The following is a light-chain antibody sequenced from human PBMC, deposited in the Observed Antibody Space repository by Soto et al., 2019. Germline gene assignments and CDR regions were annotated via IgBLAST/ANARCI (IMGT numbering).Light chain of an antibody. Sequence: QSALTQPASVSGSPGQSITISCTGTSSDVGGYNYVSWYQQHPGKAPKLMIYGVSNRPSGVSNRFFGSKSGNTASLTISGLQAEDEADYYCSSYTSSSTSPYVFGTGTKVTV. J-gene: IGLJ1*01. CDR2: GVS. CDR3: SSYTSSSTSPYV. V-gene: IGLV2-14*01. CDR1: SSDVGGYNY.